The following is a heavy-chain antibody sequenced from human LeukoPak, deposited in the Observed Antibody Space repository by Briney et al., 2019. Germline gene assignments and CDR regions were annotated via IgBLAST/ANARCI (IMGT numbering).Heavy chain of an antibody. CDR1: GFTFGDYG. CDR2: ISWNSVEK. J-gene: IGHJ3*02. CDR3: AKSQCSSTSCYGDI. Sequence: GGSLRLSCAASGFTFGDYGMHWVRQFPGKGLEWVSDISWNSVEKRYAGPVRGRFTIFRDNAKNSLHLQMNSLRAEDTALYYCAKSQCSSTSCYGDIWGQGTMVTVSS. D-gene: IGHD2-2*01. V-gene: IGHV3-9*01.